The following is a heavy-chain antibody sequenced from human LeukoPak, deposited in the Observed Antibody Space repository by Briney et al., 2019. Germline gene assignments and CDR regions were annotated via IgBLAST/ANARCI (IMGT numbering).Heavy chain of an antibody. CDR1: GFTFSSYE. Sequence: GGSLRLSCAASGFTFSSYEMNWVRQAPGKGLERVSYMSSSGSTIYYADSVKGRFTISRDNAKNSLYLQMTSLRAEDTAVYYCAGPDYDFWARGQGTLVTVSS. CDR3: AGPDYDFWA. V-gene: IGHV3-48*03. CDR2: MSSSGSTI. J-gene: IGHJ4*02. D-gene: IGHD3-3*01.